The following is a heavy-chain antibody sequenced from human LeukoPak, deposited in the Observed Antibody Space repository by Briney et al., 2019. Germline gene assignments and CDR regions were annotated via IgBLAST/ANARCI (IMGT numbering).Heavy chain of an antibody. CDR3: ARHEIVVVPAAILCGWFDP. D-gene: IGHD2-2*02. Sequence: SETLSLTCTFSGGSISSSSYYWGWIRQPPGKGLEWIGSIYYSGSTYYNPSLKSRVTISVDTSKNQFSLKLSSVTAADTAVYYCARHEIVVVPAAILCGWFDPWGRGTLVTVSS. CDR2: IYYSGST. J-gene: IGHJ5*02. V-gene: IGHV4-39*01. CDR1: GGSISSSSYY.